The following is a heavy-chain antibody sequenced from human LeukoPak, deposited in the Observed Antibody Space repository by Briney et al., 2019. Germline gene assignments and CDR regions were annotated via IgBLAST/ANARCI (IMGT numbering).Heavy chain of an antibody. V-gene: IGHV1-18*01. CDR1: GYMFTRYG. CDR2: ISGSNGNT. J-gene: IGHJ4*02. Sequence: ASVKVSCRASGYMFTRYGISWVRQAPGQGLEWVGWISGSNGNTNYAQKFLGRVTMTADTSTGTAYMGLKSLTSADTAVYYCARSGRGTYYYFDLWGQGTLVTVSS. CDR3: ARSGRGTYYYFDL. D-gene: IGHD5-12*01.